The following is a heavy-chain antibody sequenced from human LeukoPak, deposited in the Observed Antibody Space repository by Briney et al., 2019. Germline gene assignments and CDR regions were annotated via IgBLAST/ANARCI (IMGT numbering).Heavy chain of an antibody. CDR2: ISGSGGST. CDR1: GFTFSSYA. CDR3: AKGRRYDFWSGLKGDYFDY. J-gene: IGHJ4*02. V-gene: IGHV3-23*01. D-gene: IGHD3-3*01. Sequence: PGGSLRLSCAASGFTFSSYAMSWVRQAPGKGREWGSDISGSGGSTYYADSVKGRFTISRDNSKNTLYLQMNSLRAEDTAVYYCAKGRRYDFWSGLKGDYFDYWGQGTLVTVSS.